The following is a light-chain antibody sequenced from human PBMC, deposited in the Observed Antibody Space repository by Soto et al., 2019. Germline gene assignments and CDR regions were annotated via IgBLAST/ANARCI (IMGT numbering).Light chain of an antibody. V-gene: IGLV2-14*01. CDR2: KVS. J-gene: IGLJ1*01. CDR3: SSYTTSSSYV. CDR1: SSDVGGYDY. Sequence: QSALTQPASVSGSPGQSITMSCTGTSSDVGGYDYVSWYQQHPGEVPKLIIFKVSSRPAWISNRFSASKSGNTASLTISGLQAEDEADYYCSSYTTSSSYVFGTGTKLTVL.